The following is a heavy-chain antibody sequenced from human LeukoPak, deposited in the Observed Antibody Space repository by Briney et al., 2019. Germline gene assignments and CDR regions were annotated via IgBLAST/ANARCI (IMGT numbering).Heavy chain of an antibody. CDR3: AKSKGTVTTGLLSG. CDR1: GFTFSSYA. V-gene: IGHV3-23*01. CDR2: ISGSGGST. Sequence: PGGSLRLSCAASGFTFSSYAMSWVRQAPGKGLEWVSAISGSGGSTYYTDSVKGRFTISRDNSKNTLYLQMNSLRAEDTAVYYCAKSKGTVTTGLLSGWGQGTLVTVSS. J-gene: IGHJ4*02. D-gene: IGHD4-17*01.